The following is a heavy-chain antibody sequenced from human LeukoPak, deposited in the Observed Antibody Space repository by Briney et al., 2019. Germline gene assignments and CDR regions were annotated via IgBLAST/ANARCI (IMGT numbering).Heavy chain of an antibody. J-gene: IGHJ3*02. Sequence: GGSLRLSCAASEFTFSSYGMSWVRQVPGKGLEWVSAISGSGDSTYYADSVKGRFTISRDNSKNTLYLQMNSLRAEDTAVYYCARDRHQGAFDMWGQGTMVIVSS. CDR3: ARDRHQGAFDM. V-gene: IGHV3-23*01. CDR1: EFTFSSYG. D-gene: IGHD2-2*01. CDR2: ISGSGDST.